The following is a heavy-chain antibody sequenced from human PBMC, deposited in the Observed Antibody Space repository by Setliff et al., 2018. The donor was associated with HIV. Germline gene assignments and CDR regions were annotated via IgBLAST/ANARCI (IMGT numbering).Heavy chain of an antibody. CDR3: ASGAADGWDLDY. V-gene: IGHV3-48*01. D-gene: IGHD6-19*01. CDR1: GFTFNSYA. J-gene: IGHJ4*02. Sequence: LRLSCAASGFTFNSYAMNWVRQATGKGPEWVSYINSESSTIYYADSVKGRFTISRDNAKNSLYVQMSSLRAEDTAVYYCASGAADGWDLDYWGQGTLVTVSS. CDR2: INSESSTI.